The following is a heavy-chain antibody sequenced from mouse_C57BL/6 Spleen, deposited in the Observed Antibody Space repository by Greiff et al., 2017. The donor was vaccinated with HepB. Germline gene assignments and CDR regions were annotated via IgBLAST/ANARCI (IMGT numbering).Heavy chain of an antibody. CDR1: GYTFTSYW. V-gene: IGHV1-61*01. CDR2: IYPSDSET. J-gene: IGHJ2*01. D-gene: IGHD1-1*01. CDR3: ARGGYYYGRDY. Sequence: VQLQQPGAELVRPGSSVKLSCKASGYTFTSYWMDWVKQRPGQGLEWIGNIYPSDSETHYNQKFKDKATLTVDKSSSTAYMQLSSLTSEDSAVYYCARGGYYYGRDYWGQGTTLTVSS.